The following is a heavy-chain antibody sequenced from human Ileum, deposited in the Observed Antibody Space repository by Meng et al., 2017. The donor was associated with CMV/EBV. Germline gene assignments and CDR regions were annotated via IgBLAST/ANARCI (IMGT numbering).Heavy chain of an antibody. D-gene: IGHD3-3*01. J-gene: IGHJ4*02. CDR2: IYGSGSTI. CDR3: AKDLRRYDFWSGYYFDY. CDR1: GLTFSTYS. V-gene: IGHV3-23*03. Sequence: GESLKISCSASGLTFSTYSMSWVRQAPGKGLEWVSIIYGSGSTIIYADSVRGRFTISRDNAKNSLYLQMNSLRAEDTALYYCAKDLRRYDFWSGYYFDYWGQGTLVTVSS.